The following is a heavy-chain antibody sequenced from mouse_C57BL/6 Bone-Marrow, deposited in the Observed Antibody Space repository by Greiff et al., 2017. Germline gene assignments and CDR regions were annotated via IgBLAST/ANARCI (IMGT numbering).Heavy chain of an antibody. CDR1: GFTFSSYG. D-gene: IGHD2-5*01. Sequence: EVKLVESGGDLVKPGGSLKLSCAASGFTFSSYGMSWVRQTPDKRLEWVATISSGGSYTSYPDSVKGRFTISRDNAKNTLDLQMSSLKSEDTAMYYCARRPYYSNYWYCDVWGTGTTVTVSS. CDR3: ARRPYYSNYWYCDV. J-gene: IGHJ1*03. CDR2: ISSGGSYT. V-gene: IGHV5-6*02.